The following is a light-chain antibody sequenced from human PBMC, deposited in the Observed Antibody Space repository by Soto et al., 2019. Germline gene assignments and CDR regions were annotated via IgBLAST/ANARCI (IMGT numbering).Light chain of an antibody. CDR2: GAS. J-gene: IGKJ2*01. V-gene: IGKV3-20*01. CDR3: QQYGSSRYT. Sequence: EIVLTQSPGTLSLSPGERATLSCRASQSVSSSYLAWYQQKPGQAPRLLIYGASSRDTGIPDRFSGSGSGTAFSVTISTLEPEDFSVYYCQQYGSSRYTFGHGTKLEIK. CDR1: QSVSSSY.